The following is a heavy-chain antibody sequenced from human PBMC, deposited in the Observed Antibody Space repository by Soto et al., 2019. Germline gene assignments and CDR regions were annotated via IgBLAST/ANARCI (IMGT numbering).Heavy chain of an antibody. CDR2: ISTYNGNT. J-gene: IGHJ4*02. D-gene: IGHD4-17*01. CDR1: GYTFTNYG. Sequence: ASVKVSCKASGYTFTNYGISWVRQAPGQGLEWMGWISTYNGNTNYAQKLQARVTMSTDTSTSTAYMELRSLTFDDTAVCYCARDYGEGPAAYWGQGTLVTVSS. CDR3: ARDYGEGPAAY. V-gene: IGHV1-18*01.